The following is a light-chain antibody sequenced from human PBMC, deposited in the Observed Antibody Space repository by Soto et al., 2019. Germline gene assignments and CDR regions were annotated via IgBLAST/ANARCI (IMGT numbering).Light chain of an antibody. CDR2: WAS. CDR3: QQYYSSPLT. V-gene: IGKV4-1*01. J-gene: IGKJ4*01. CDR1: QSVFYRPDSRNY. Sequence: DIVMTQSPDSLTVSLGERATINCKSSQSVFYRPDSRNYLAWFQQKAGQPLKLLIYWASTRESGVPHRFNGSGSGTDFTDTITTLQAEDLAVYYCQQYYSSPLTFGGGTKVEIK.